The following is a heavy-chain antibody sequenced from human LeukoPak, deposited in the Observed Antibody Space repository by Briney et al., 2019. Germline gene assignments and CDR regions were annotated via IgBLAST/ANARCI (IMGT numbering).Heavy chain of an antibody. J-gene: IGHJ4*02. V-gene: IGHV5-51*01. D-gene: IGHD3-3*01. CDR2: IYPRDSDT. Sequence: GESLKISCKGSGYNFASYWIGWVRRMPGKGLEWMGIIYPRDSDTRYSSSFQGQVTISADKSISTAYLQWSSLRASDTAMYYCARWHPSWDFPYWGQGTLVTVSS. CDR3: ARWHPSWDFPY. CDR1: GYNFASYW.